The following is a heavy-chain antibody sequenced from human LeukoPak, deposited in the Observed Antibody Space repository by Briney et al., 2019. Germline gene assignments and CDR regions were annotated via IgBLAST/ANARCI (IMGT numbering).Heavy chain of an antibody. CDR2: IIPILGIA. V-gene: IGHV1-69*04. J-gene: IGHJ5*02. Sequence: GASVKVSCKASGGTFSSYAISWVRQAPGQGLKWMGRIIPILGIANYAQKFQGRVTITADKSTSTAYMELSSLRSEDTAVYYCARGVDGGNSDWFDPWGQGTLVTVSS. D-gene: IGHD2-21*02. CDR1: GGTFSSYA. CDR3: ARGVDGGNSDWFDP.